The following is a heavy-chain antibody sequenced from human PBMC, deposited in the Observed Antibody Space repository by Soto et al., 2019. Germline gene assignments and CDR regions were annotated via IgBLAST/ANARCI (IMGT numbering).Heavy chain of an antibody. J-gene: IGHJ4*02. Sequence: VQLLESGGGLVQPGGSLRLSCAASGFTFSSYAMSWVRQAPGKGLERVAVISYDGNNKYHADSVKGRFTISRDNSKNPLYRQMNSLRAENTAVYYCAKDSGRGSADYYFDYWGQGTLVTVSS. D-gene: IGHD3-10*01. V-gene: IGHV3-30*18. CDR3: AKDSGRGSADYYFDY. CDR1: GFTFSSYA. CDR2: ISYDGNNK.